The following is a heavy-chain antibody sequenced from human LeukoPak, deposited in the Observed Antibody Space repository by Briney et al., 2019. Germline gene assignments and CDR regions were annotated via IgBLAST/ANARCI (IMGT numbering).Heavy chain of an antibody. D-gene: IGHD5-12*01. CDR1: GYTFTGYY. CDR3: AREGSGGYDSYYYYGMDV. Sequence: GASVKVSCKASGYTFTGYYMHWVRQAPGQGLEWMGWINPNSGGTNYAQKFQGRVTMTRDTSISTAYMELSRLRSDDTAVYYCAREGSGGYDSYYYYGMDVWGQGTTVTVSS. J-gene: IGHJ6*02. CDR2: INPNSGGT. V-gene: IGHV1-2*02.